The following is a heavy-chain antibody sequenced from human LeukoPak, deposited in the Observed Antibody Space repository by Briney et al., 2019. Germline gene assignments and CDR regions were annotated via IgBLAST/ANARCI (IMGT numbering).Heavy chain of an antibody. CDR1: GFTFSRYW. J-gene: IGHJ4*02. V-gene: IGHV3-74*01. CDR3: AREVTGTSYFDY. Sequence: GGSLRLSCAASGFTFSRYWMHWVRQAPGKGLVWVSRINTDGSDTSYADSVKGRFTISRDNAKNTLYLQMNSLSAEDTAVYYCAREVTGTSYFDYWGQGTLVTVSS. D-gene: IGHD2-21*02. CDR2: INTDGSDT.